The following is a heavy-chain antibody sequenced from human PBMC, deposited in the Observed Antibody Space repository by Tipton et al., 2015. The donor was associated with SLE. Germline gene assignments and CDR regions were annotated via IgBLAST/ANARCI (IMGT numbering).Heavy chain of an antibody. Sequence: TLSLTCTVSGGPISNYYWSWIRQSAGKGLEWMGRFYPGGTTSYNPSFKSRVTMSADTSKNQFSLKLNSVTAADTAVYYCARGVRIAVVKGWYFDLWGRGTLVTVSS. CDR3: ARGVRIAVVKGWYFDL. CDR2: FYPGGTT. J-gene: IGHJ2*01. D-gene: IGHD6-19*01. CDR1: GGPISNYY. V-gene: IGHV4-4*07.